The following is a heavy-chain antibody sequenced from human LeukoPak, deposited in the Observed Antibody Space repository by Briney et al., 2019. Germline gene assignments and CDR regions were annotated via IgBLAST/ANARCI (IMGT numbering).Heavy chain of an antibody. CDR1: GFTFSSYS. J-gene: IGHJ4*02. V-gene: IGHV3-21*01. CDR2: ISSSSSYI. CDR3: ARGSVRFLEWLFRGY. D-gene: IGHD3-3*01. Sequence: GGSLRLSCAASGFTFSSYSMNWVRQAPGEGLEWVSSISSSSSYIYYADSVKGRFTISRDNAKNSLCLQMNSLRAEDTAVYYCARGSVRFLEWLFRGYWGQGTLVTVSS.